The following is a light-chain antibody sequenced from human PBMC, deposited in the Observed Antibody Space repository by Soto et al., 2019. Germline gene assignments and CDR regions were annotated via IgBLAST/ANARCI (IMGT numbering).Light chain of an antibody. CDR1: QSVVTF. CDR2: DAS. Sequence: EVFLTQSPATLSLSPGQRATLSCRASQSVVTFLAWYQQKPGQPARLLIYDASDRATGIPARFSGSGSGTDFTLTISSLEPEDFAVYYCQHRTNWPWTYGQGTKVEIK. CDR3: QHRTNWPWT. J-gene: IGKJ1*01. V-gene: IGKV3-11*01.